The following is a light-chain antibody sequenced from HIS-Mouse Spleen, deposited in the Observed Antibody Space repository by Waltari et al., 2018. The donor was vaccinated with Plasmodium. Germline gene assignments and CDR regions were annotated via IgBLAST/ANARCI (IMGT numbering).Light chain of an antibody. J-gene: IGKJ1*01. CDR1: QSISSR. Sequence: DIPMTQSPFTLSASVGDRVTITCRASQSISSRLAWYQQKPGKAPKLLIYKASSLESGVPSRFSGSGSETEFTLTISSLQPDDFATYYCQQYNSYSWTFGQGTKVEIK. V-gene: IGKV1-5*03. CDR2: KAS. CDR3: QQYNSYSWT.